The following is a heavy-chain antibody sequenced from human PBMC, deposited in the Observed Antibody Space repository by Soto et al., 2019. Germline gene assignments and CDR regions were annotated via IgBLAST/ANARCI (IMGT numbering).Heavy chain of an antibody. CDR2: IIPMFGST. J-gene: IGHJ6*02. D-gene: IGHD6-6*01. V-gene: IGHV1-69*01. CDR3: ARENSIASLSYYYGMEV. CDR1: GGTFTGNP. Sequence: QVQLVQSGAEVKKPGASVKVSCKASGGTFTGNPIRWVRQAPGRGLEWMGGIIPMFGSTNYAQKFQGRVTITADESTTTAYRELNSLRSEDTAVYYCARENSIASLSYYYGMEVWGQGTTVTVSS.